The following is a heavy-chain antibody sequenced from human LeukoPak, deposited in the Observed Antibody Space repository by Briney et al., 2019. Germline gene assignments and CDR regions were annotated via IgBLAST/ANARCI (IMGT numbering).Heavy chain of an antibody. D-gene: IGHD3-22*01. J-gene: IGHJ4*02. CDR2: SYPDDSET. V-gene: IGHV5-51*01. Sequence: GESLKISCKGSGYSFGNYWIAWVRQMPGKGLEGMGISYPDDSETRYSPSFQGQVTISADKSISTTYLQWSSLKASDTAMYYCARQYPGGYYDSRGYGDYWGQGTLVSVSS. CDR1: GYSFGNYW. CDR3: ARQYPGGYYDSRGYGDY.